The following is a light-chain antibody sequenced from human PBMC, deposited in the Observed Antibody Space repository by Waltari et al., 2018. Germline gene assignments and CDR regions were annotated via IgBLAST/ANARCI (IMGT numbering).Light chain of an antibody. CDR3: QQSDTSSVT. CDR2: AAS. J-gene: IGKJ5*01. Sequence: SARQCISSSYLAWYQQKPGQAPSRLIYAASSRATGIPDRFSGSGSGTDFTLTINRLEPEDFAVYYCQQSDTSSVTFGQGTRLEIK. CDR1: QCISSSY. V-gene: IGKV3-20*01.